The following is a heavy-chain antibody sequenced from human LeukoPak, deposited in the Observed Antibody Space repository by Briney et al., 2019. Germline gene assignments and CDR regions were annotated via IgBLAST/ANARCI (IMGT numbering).Heavy chain of an antibody. J-gene: IGHJ4*02. V-gene: IGHV3-23*01. Sequence: GGSLRLSCAASGFSFSSYAMSWVRQAPGKGLEWVSVISSSGDTTHYADSVKGRFTISRDNSKNTLYLQMNSLRAEDTAVYYCARDPDDSSSWYIWGQGTLVTVSP. D-gene: IGHD6-13*01. CDR3: ARDPDDSSSWYI. CDR1: GFSFSSYA. CDR2: ISSSGDTT.